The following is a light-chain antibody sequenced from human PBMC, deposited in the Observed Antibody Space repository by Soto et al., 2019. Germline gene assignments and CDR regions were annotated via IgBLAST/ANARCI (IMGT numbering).Light chain of an antibody. CDR3: QQYYSYPPWT. V-gene: IGKV1-8*01. J-gene: IGKJ1*01. Sequence: AIRMTQSPSSLSASTGDRVTITCRASQGISSYLAWYQQKPGKAPKLLIYAASTLQSGVPSRFSGSGSGTDFTLTINCLQSDDFATYYCQQYYSYPPWTFGQGTKVEIK. CDR1: QGISSY. CDR2: AAS.